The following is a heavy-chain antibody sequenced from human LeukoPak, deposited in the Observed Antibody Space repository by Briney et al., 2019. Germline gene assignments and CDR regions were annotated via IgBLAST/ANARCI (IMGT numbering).Heavy chain of an antibody. D-gene: IGHD5-12*01. CDR3: ARGYDRYYYYGMDV. CDR1: GFTFSIFS. V-gene: IGHV3-66*01. Sequence: GGSLRLSCSASGFTFSIFSINWVRQSPGKGLEWVSVIYSGGSTYYADSVKGRFTISRDNSKNTLYLQMNSLRAEDTAVYYCARGYDRYYYYGMDVWGQGTTVTVSS. CDR2: IYSGGST. J-gene: IGHJ6*02.